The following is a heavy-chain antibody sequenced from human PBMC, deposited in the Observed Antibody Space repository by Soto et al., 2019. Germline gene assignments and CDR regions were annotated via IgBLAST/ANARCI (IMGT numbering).Heavy chain of an antibody. CDR2: ISAGSGNA. D-gene: IGHD6-13*01. CDR1: GFSFSTHA. J-gene: IGHJ4*02. Sequence: EVLLLESGGGFVQPGGSLRLSCVASGFSFSTHAMTWVRQAPGKGLEWVSVISAGSGNAYYAESVKGRFTVSRDNSKNRLWLQLDSLRVEDTGLYYCARQKLKSSTWYGSLDSWGQGTLVTVSS. V-gene: IGHV3-23*01. CDR3: ARQKLKSSTWYGSLDS.